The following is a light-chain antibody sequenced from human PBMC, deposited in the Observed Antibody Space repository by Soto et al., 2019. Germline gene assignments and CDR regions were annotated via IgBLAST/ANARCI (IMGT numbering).Light chain of an antibody. CDR1: SSDVGGYNF. CDR2: EGG. CDR3: CSYAGFSSFV. V-gene: IGLV2-23*03. Sequence: QSVLAQHASVSGSAGQSITISCTGTSSDVGGYNFVSWYRQSPGEVPKLIIYEGGKRPSGVSSRFSGSKSGNTASLTISGLQAEDEADYYCCSYAGFSSFVFGTGTKVTVL. J-gene: IGLJ1*01.